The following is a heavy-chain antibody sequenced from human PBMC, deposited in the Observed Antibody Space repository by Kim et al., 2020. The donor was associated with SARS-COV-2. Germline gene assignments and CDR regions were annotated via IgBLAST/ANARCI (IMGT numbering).Heavy chain of an antibody. CDR1: GFTFSSYG. CDR2: ISYDGSNK. J-gene: IGHJ6*02. D-gene: IGHD3-10*01. V-gene: IGHV3-30*18. Sequence: GGSLRLSCAASGFTFSSYGMHWVRQAPGKGLEWVAVISYDGSNKYYADSVKGRFTISRDNSKNTLYLQMNSLRAEDTAVYYCAKGSAGGYGSGSYDWVYYYYGMDVWGQGTTVTVSS. CDR3: AKGSAGGYGSGSYDWVYYYYGMDV.